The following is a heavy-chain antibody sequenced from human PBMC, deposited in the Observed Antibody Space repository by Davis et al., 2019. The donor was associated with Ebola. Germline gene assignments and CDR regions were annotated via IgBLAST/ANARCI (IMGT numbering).Heavy chain of an antibody. CDR3: ARHVNGDFWYFDL. D-gene: IGHD4-17*01. CDR2: IYRDERT. J-gene: IGHJ2*01. CDR1: WFIVSDKY. V-gene: IGHV3-53*01. Sequence: GESPKTPCAAPWFIVSDKYMRCVRQAPGKGLEWVSVIYRDERTYYADSVKGRFTVSRDNSENMLYLQMSTLRAEDTAVYYCARHVNGDFWYFDLWGRGTRVTVSS.